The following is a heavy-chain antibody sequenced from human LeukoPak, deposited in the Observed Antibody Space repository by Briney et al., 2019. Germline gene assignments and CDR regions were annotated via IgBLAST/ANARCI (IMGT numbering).Heavy chain of an antibody. CDR3: ARSTAGYSSSWRPNGFDI. D-gene: IGHD6-13*01. CDR1: HYTFTNYW. V-gene: IGHV5-51*01. Sequence: GESLKISCNGSHYTFTNYWIGWVRQVPGRGLEWMGIIYPIDSDTRYSPSFQGQVTTSADKSISTAYLQWSSLKASDTAMYYCARSTAGYSSSWRPNGFDIWGQGTMVTVSS. J-gene: IGHJ3*02. CDR2: IYPIDSDT.